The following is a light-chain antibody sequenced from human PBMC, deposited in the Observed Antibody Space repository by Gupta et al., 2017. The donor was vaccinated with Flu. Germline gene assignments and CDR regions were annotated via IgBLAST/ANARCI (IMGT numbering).Light chain of an antibody. CDR2: NDN. V-gene: IGLV1-44*01. Sequence: SMLNLQPSSSGTPELRVTIPCSGSNSTIGRNTLSWYQPRTGAAPVLIIQNDNKRPSGVPARLSGSKAGTAAAMTISGLQAEDEGDFYCATWDGSRNGEVFGGGTRWTVL. J-gene: IGLJ3*02. CDR1: NSTIGRNT. CDR3: ATWDGSRNGEV.